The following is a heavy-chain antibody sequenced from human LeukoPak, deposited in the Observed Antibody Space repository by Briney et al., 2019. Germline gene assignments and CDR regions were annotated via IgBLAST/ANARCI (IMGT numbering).Heavy chain of an antibody. D-gene: IGHD3-22*01. J-gene: IGHJ4*02. CDR1: GYTFTGYY. CDR3: ARGDSSPYYYFDY. V-gene: IGHV1-2*02. Sequence: ASVKVSCKASGYTFTGYYMHWVRQAPGQGLEWMGWINPNSGGTNYAQKFQGGVTMTRDTSISTAYMELSRLRSDDTAVFYCARGDSSPYYYFDYWGQGTLVTVSS. CDR2: INPNSGGT.